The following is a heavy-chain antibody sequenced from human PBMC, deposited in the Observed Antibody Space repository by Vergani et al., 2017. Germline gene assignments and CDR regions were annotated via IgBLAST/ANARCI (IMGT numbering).Heavy chain of an antibody. D-gene: IGHD2-15*01. Sequence: VQLVESGGGLVKRGGSLRLSCAASGFTFSNYGMHWVRQAPGKGLEWVAIIWFDGSNEDYADSVKGRFTVSRDNSKNTLYLQMNSLRGEDTAVYYCARVPVEIAATPSVFDYWGQGTLVTVSS. CDR2: IWFDGSNE. CDR1: GFTFSNYG. V-gene: IGHV3-33*08. CDR3: ARVPVEIAATPSVFDY. J-gene: IGHJ4*02.